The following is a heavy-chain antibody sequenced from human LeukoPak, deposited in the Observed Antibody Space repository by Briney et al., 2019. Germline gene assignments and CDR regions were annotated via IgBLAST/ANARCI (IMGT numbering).Heavy chain of an antibody. CDR3: AKDQGQAVVPRRFDN. J-gene: IGHJ4*02. CDR1: GFMFSNFA. CDR2: IYYSGGNT. D-gene: IGHD2-8*01. Sequence: GGSLRLSCAAFGFMFSNFAMSWGRQAPGKGLEWVSTIYYSGGNTYSADSVKGRFTISRDNAKNTLYLQMNSMRTEDTAVYYCAKDQGQAVVPRRFDNWGQGTLVTVSS. V-gene: IGHV3-23*01.